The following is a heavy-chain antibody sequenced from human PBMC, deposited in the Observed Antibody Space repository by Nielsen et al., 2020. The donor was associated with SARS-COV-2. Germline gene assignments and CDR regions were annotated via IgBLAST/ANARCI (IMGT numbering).Heavy chain of an antibody. CDR2: IKLDGSEK. Sequence: GESLKISCVVSGFNIRGYWMTWVRQAPGKGLEWVGNIKLDGSEKYFVDSVRGRFTISRDNSQSTLYLQMNSLRAEDTAVYYCAKRYTDYGGLDVWGQGTTVSVFS. J-gene: IGHJ6*02. CDR1: GFNIRGYW. CDR3: AKRYTDYGGLDV. V-gene: IGHV3-7*01. D-gene: IGHD4-17*01.